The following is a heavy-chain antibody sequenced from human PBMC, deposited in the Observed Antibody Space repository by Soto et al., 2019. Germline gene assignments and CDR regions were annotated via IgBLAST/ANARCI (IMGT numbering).Heavy chain of an antibody. CDR3: ALARGRFGATGT. CDR2: IYWNDDE. V-gene: IGHV2-5*01. CDR1: GFSLGDFGEG. D-gene: IGHD3-10*01. J-gene: IGHJ5*02. Sequence: QITLEESGPTLVKPTQTLTLTCSFSGFSLGDFGEGVGWVRQPPGEALEWLALIYWNDDERYNPSLESRLTIPNDTSKNQVVLTLTNMDPLDSASFRCALARGRFGATGTWGPGGVVSVSS.